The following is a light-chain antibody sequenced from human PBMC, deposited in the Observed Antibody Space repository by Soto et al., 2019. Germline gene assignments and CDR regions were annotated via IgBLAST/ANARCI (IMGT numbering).Light chain of an antibody. Sequence: DIQMTQSPSTLSASVGDRVTITCRASQSISSWLAWYQQKPGKAPNLLIYKASSLESGVPSRFSGSGSGTEFTLTISSLQPDGFATYYCQQYNSYPTFGQGTRLEIK. J-gene: IGKJ5*01. CDR2: KAS. V-gene: IGKV1-5*03. CDR3: QQYNSYPT. CDR1: QSISSW.